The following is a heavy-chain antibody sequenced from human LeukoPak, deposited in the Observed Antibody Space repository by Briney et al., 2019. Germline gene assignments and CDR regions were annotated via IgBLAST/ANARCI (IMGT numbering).Heavy chain of an antibody. CDR1: GYTFITYI. Sequence: ASVNVSCKTSGYTFITYILPWARQAPGQGLEWVGWINPGDGSTKYAQNVQGRVTVSIDTATGISYKEVRSLRSDDTAVYYCARDADGSGTLLDYWGQGTLVTVSS. D-gene: IGHD3-10*01. J-gene: IGHJ4*02. CDR2: INPGDGST. V-gene: IGHV1-18*01. CDR3: ARDADGSGTLLDY.